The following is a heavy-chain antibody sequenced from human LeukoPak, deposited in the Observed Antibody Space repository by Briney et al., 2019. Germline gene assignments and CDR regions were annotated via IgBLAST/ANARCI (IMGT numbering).Heavy chain of an antibody. CDR2: TYYRSKWYN. Sequence: SQTLSLTCAISGDSVSSNSAAWNWIRQSPSRGLEWLGRTYYRSKWYNEYAVSVKSRITIIPDTSKNQFSLQLNSVTPEDTAVYYCARESTRVESIAARRDAFDIWGQGTMVTVSS. CDR3: ARESTRVESIAARRDAFDI. D-gene: IGHD6-6*01. J-gene: IGHJ3*02. CDR1: GDSVSSNSAA. V-gene: IGHV6-1*01.